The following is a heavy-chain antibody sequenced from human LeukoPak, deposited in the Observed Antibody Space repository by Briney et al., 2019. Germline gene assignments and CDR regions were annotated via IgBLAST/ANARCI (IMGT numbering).Heavy chain of an antibody. CDR1: GGSISSYY. Sequence: NPSETLSLTCTVSGGSISSYYWSCIRQPPGKGLEWIGYIYYSGSTNYNPSLKSRVTISVDTSKNQFSLKLTSVTAADTAVYYCARGVPEYYDFGSSYFYYVDYWGQGTLVIDSS. V-gene: IGHV4-59*01. D-gene: IGHD3-3*01. J-gene: IGHJ4*02. CDR2: IYYSGST. CDR3: ARGVPEYYDFGSSYFYYVDY.